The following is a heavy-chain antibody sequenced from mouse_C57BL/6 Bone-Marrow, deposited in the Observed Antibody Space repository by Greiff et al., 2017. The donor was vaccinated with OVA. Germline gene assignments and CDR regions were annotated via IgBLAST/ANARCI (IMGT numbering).Heavy chain of an antibody. J-gene: IGHJ1*03. Sequence: VQLKQSGPELVKPGASVKISCKASGYSFTGYYMHWVKQSHGNILDWIGYIYPYNGVSSYNQKFKGKATLTVDKSSSTAYMELRSLTSEDSAVYYCAREGYGSSHWYFDVWGTGTTVTVSS. V-gene: IGHV1-31*01. CDR1: GYSFTGYY. CDR2: IYPYNGVS. CDR3: AREGYGSSHWYFDV. D-gene: IGHD1-1*01.